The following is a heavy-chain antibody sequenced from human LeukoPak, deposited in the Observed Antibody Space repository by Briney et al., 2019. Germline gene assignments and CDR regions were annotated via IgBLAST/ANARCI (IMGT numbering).Heavy chain of an antibody. V-gene: IGHV1-46*01. Sequence: ASVKVPCKASGYTLTNHYIHWVRQAPGQGLEWMGIMNPSGGSTSYPQKFQGRVTMTRDTSTSTVYMELSSLRSEDTAVYYCARDRVSGGYVTFDYWGQGTLVTVSS. CDR2: MNPSGGST. D-gene: IGHD5-12*01. J-gene: IGHJ4*02. CDR1: GYTLTNHY. CDR3: ARDRVSGGYVTFDY.